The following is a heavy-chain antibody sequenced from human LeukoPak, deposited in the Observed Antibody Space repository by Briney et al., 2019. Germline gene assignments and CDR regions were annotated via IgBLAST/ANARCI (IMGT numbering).Heavy chain of an antibody. J-gene: IGHJ4*02. D-gene: IGHD5-18*01. CDR2: MNPNSGNT. Sequence: ASVKVSCKASGYTFTSYDINWVRQATGQGFEWLGWMNPNSGNTGYAQKFQGRVTMTRNTSISTAYMELSSLRSGDTAVYYCARGYSYGPASYWGQGTLVTVSS. CDR1: GYTFTSYD. CDR3: ARGYSYGPASY. V-gene: IGHV1-8*01.